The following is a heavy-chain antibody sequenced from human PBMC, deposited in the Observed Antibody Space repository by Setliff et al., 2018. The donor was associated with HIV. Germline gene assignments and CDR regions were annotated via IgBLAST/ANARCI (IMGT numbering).Heavy chain of an antibody. CDR1: GGSFTGYY. CDR3: AREGARITIFGVVTALWYFDL. V-gene: IGHV4-34*01. CDR2: IDHSGST. J-gene: IGHJ2*01. Sequence: SETLSLTCAVYGGSFTGYYWSWIRQPPGKGLEWIGEIDHSGSTNYNPSLKSRVTISLDTSKNQFSLKLSSVTAADAAVYYCAREGARITIFGVVTALWYFDLWGRGTLVTVSS. D-gene: IGHD3-3*01.